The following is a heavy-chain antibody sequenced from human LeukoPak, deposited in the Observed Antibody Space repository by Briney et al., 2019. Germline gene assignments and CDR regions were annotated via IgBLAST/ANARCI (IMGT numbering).Heavy chain of an antibody. CDR1: GGSFSGYY. D-gene: IGHD2-2*02. CDR2: INHSGST. CDR3: AGCDCSSTSCYMCYFDY. J-gene: IGHJ4*02. Sequence: SETLSLTCAVYGGSFSGYYWSWIRQPPGKGLEWIGEINHSGSTNYNPSLKSRVTISVDTSKNQFSLKLSSVTAAGTAVYYCAGCDCSSTSCYMCYFDYWGQGTLVTVSS. V-gene: IGHV4-34*01.